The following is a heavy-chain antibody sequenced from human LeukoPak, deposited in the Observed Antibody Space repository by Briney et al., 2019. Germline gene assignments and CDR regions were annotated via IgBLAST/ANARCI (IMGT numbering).Heavy chain of an antibody. Sequence: TSETLSLTCTVSGGSISSGSYYWSWIRQPAGKGLEWIGRIYTSGSTNYNPSLKSRVTISVDTSKNQFSLKLSSVTAADTAVYYCARIEPELLLFDYWGQGTLVTVSS. V-gene: IGHV4-61*02. CDR3: ARIEPELLLFDY. J-gene: IGHJ4*02. D-gene: IGHD2-21*01. CDR2: IYTSGST. CDR1: GGSISSGSYY.